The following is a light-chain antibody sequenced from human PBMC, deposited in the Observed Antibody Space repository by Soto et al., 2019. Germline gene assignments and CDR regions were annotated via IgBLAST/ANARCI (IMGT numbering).Light chain of an antibody. V-gene: IGKV3-11*01. J-gene: IGKJ2*01. Sequence: EIVLTQSPATLSLSPGERATLSCRASPSASSCLAWYQRKPGQAPRLLIYEASHRATGIPARFSGSGSGTDFTLTLSSLEPEAFAVYYCQQRSNWPPMYTCGKGTKLEVK. CDR1: PSASSC. CDR3: QQRSNWPPMYT. CDR2: EAS.